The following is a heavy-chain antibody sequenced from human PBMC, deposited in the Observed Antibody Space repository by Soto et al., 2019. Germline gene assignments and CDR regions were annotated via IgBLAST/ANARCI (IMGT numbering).Heavy chain of an antibody. CDR1: GYTFTSYD. J-gene: IGHJ4*02. D-gene: IGHD6-6*01. CDR3: ARGWHSSSPFGY. Sequence: ASVKVSCKASGYTFTSYDINWVRQATGQGLEWMGWMNPNSGNTGYAQKFQGRVTMTRNTSISTAYMELSSLRSEDTAVYYCARGWHSSSPFGYWGQGTLVTVSS. CDR2: MNPNSGNT. V-gene: IGHV1-8*01.